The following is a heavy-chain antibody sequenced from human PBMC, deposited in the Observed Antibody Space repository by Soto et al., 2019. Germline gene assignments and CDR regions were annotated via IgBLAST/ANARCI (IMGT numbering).Heavy chain of an antibody. CDR2: ISYDGTDE. Sequence: QVQLVESGGGVVQPGRSLRLSCAASGFSFSSYGMHWVRQAPSKGLEWVAMISYDGTDEYYADSVKGRFTISRDNSKNAVYLQMNSLRAEDTAVYYFAKQESIWNDHFYYWGQGTLVTVSS. V-gene: IGHV3-30*18. J-gene: IGHJ4*02. CDR1: GFSFSSYG. D-gene: IGHD1-1*01. CDR3: AKQESIWNDHFYY.